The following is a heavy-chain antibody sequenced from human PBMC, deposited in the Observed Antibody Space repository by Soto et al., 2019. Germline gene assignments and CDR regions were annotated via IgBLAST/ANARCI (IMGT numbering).Heavy chain of an antibody. Sequence: TLSLTCTVSGGSISSYYWSWIRQPPGKGLEWIGYIYYSGSTNYNPSLKSRVTISVDTSKNQFSLKLSSVTAADTAVYYCARDSLLTPIAAAGTYYYYGMDVWGQGTTVTVSS. D-gene: IGHD6-13*01. CDR2: IYYSGST. CDR3: ARDSLLTPIAAAGTYYYYGMDV. J-gene: IGHJ6*02. CDR1: GGSISSYY. V-gene: IGHV4-59*01.